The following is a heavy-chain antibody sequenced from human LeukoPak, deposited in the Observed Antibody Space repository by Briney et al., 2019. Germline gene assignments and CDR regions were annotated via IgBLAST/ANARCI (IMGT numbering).Heavy chain of an antibody. D-gene: IGHD2-2*01. CDR2: INHSGST. CDR3: ARDRLPAARGWPFDP. Sequence: SETLSLTCAVYGGSFSGYYWSWIRQPPGKGLEWIGEINHSGSTNYNPSLKSRVTISVDTSKNQFSLKLSSVTAADTAVYYCARDRLPAARGWPFDPWGQGTLVTVSS. CDR1: GGSFSGYY. J-gene: IGHJ5*02. V-gene: IGHV4-34*01.